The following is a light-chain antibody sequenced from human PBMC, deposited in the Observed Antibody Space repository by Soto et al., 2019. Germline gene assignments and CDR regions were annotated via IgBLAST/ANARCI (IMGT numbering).Light chain of an antibody. J-gene: IGKJ1*01. CDR3: KQSYNSPQT. V-gene: IGKV1-39*01. Sequence: DIQMTQSPSSLSASVGDEVTITCRASQTIMTYLNWYQLKPGKPPRLLIYAAYSLQSGVQSRFSGSGSGTDFTLTISSLQPEDFATYSCKQSYNSPQTFGQGTKVDI. CDR1: QTIMTY. CDR2: AAY.